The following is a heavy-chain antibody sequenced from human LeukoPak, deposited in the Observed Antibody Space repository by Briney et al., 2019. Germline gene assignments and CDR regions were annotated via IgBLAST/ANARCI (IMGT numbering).Heavy chain of an antibody. J-gene: IGHJ4*02. V-gene: IGHV4-59*01. Sequence: PSETLSLTCTVSGGSISSYYWSWIRQPPGKGLEWIGYIYYSGSTTYNPSLKSRVTISVDTSKNQFSLKLSSVTAADTAVYYCARVRYFDWLSIDYWGQGTLVTVSS. D-gene: IGHD3-9*01. CDR3: ARVRYFDWLSIDY. CDR1: GGSISSYY. CDR2: IYYSGST.